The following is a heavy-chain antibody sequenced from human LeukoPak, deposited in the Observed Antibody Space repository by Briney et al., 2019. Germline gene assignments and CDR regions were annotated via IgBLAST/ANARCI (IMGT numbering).Heavy chain of an antibody. CDR2: ISAHNNNT. CDR3: ARAPGRRSYHYYYMDV. V-gene: IGHV1-18*01. CDR1: GYTFTSYS. Sequence: ASVRVSCKASGYTFTSYSITWVRQAPGQGLEWMGWISAHNNNTNYAQKLQGRVTMTTDTSTSTAYMELWSLRSDDTAVYYCARAPGRRSYHYYYMDVWGKGTTVTISS. D-gene: IGHD2-15*01. J-gene: IGHJ6*03.